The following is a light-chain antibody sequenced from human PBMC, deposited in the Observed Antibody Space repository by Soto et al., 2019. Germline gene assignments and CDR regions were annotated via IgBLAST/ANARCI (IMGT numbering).Light chain of an antibody. CDR3: QQYNSSPST. CDR2: GAS. Sequence: EIVLTQSPGTLSLSPGERATLSCRASQSVSSSYLAWYQQKPGQAPRLLIYGASSRATGIPDRFSGSGSGTDFTLTISRLEPGDFAVYYCQQYNSSPSTFGGGTTVEIE. CDR1: QSVSSSY. J-gene: IGKJ4*01. V-gene: IGKV3-20*01.